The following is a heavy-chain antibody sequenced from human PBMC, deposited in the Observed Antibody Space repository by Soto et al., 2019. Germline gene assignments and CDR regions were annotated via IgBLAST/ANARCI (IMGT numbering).Heavy chain of an antibody. V-gene: IGHV1-69*02. Sequence: QVQLVQSGAEVKKPGSSVKVSCKDSGGTFSTYSMFWVRQAPGQGLEWMGRIIPMLGIANYAQRFQDRVTITADTSTATAYMELCSLRSEDTALYYCTIGSWSGEVFDIWGQGTMVTVSS. D-gene: IGHD2-21*01. CDR1: GGTFSTYS. CDR3: TIGSWSGEVFDI. J-gene: IGHJ3*02. CDR2: IIPMLGIA.